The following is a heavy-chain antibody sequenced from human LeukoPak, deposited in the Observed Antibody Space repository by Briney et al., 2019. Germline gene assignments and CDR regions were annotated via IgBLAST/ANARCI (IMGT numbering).Heavy chain of an antibody. Sequence: GGSLRLSCAASGFTFSSYWMHWVRQAPGKGLVWVSRINSDGSSTSYADSVKGRFTVSRDNAKNTLYLQMNSLRAEDTAVYYCARADYDFWTRSSGWFDPWGQGTLVTVSS. CDR1: GFTFSSYW. V-gene: IGHV3-74*01. D-gene: IGHD3/OR15-3a*01. J-gene: IGHJ5*02. CDR2: INSDGSST. CDR3: ARADYDFWTRSSGWFDP.